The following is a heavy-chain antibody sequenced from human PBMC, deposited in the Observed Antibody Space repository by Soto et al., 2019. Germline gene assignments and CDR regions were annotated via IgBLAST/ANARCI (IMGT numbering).Heavy chain of an antibody. Sequence: QVRLVQSGAEVKKPGASVKVSCKASGYTFTSYGITWVRQAPGQGLEWMGWISAYNGNTNYAQKLQGRVTMTTDTSTSTAYMELRSLRSDDTAVYYCARDYYDSSGYYAGAFDIWGQGTMVTVSS. D-gene: IGHD3-22*01. CDR1: GYTFTSYG. J-gene: IGHJ3*02. CDR3: ARDYYDSSGYYAGAFDI. V-gene: IGHV1-18*04. CDR2: ISAYNGNT.